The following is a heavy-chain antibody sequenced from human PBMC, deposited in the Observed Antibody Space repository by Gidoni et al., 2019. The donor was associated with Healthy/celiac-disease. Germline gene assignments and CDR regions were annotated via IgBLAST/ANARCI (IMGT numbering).Heavy chain of an antibody. CDR3: ATTLTGKTHEKTYYDFWSGYYTGDYYYYGMDV. V-gene: IGHV4-39*01. J-gene: IGHJ6*02. Sequence: QLQLQESGPGLVQPSETLSLTCTVPGCSLLSSIYYWGWIPQPPGTGLGWIGSIYYSGSTSYNPSLKSRVTISVDTSKNQFSLKLSSVTAADTAVYDCATTLTGKTHEKTYYDFWSGYYTGDYYYYGMDVWGQGTTVTVSS. CDR2: IYYSGST. D-gene: IGHD3-3*01. CDR1: GCSLLSSIYY.